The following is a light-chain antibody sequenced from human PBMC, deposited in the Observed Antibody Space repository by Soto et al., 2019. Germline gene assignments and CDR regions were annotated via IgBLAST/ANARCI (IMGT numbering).Light chain of an antibody. CDR3: SSYTSSSTL. Sequence: QSALAQPASVSGSPGQSITISCTGTSSDVGGYNYVSWYQQHPGKAPKLMIYAVTDRPSGVSSGCSGSKSGNTASLTISGLQAEDEADYYCSSYTSSSTLFGTGTKV. V-gene: IGLV2-14*01. CDR2: AVT. CDR1: SSDVGGYNY. J-gene: IGLJ1*01.